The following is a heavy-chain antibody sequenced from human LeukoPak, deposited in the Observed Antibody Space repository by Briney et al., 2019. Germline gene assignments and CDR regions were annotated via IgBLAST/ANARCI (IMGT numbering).Heavy chain of an antibody. V-gene: IGHV4-4*02. CDR1: GGSISSSNW. Sequence: SETLSLTCAVSGGSISSSNWWSWVRQPPGKGLEWIGEIYHSGSTNYNPSLKSRVTISVDKSKNQFSPKLSSVTAADTAVYYCARASYSSSSAVDSWGQGTLVTVSS. J-gene: IGHJ4*02. CDR3: ARASYSSSSAVDS. CDR2: IYHSGST. D-gene: IGHD6-6*01.